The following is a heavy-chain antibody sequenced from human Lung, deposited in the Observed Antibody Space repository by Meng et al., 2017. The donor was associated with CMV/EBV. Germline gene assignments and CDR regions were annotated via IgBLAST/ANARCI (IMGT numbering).Heavy chain of an antibody. V-gene: IGHV4-59*01. CDR3: ARMDRDFWSGYYPGGMDV. Sequence: SETLSLTCTVSGGPITNEYWNWIRQPPGKGLEWIGYIHYSGSSDYNPSLKSRVTISVDMSKKQFSLNLRSVTAADPAVYYCARMDRDFWSGYYPGGMDVWGQGTTVTVSS. CDR1: GGPITNEY. D-gene: IGHD3-3*01. J-gene: IGHJ6*02. CDR2: IHYSGSS.